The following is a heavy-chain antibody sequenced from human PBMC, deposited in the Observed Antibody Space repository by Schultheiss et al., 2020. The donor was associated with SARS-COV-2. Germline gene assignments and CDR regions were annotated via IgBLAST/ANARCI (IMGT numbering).Heavy chain of an antibody. J-gene: IGHJ6*03. Sequence: GGSLRLSCAASGFTFSSYGMHWVRQAPGKGLEWVAVISFDGSNKYYADSVKGRFTISRDNFNNTLDLQMNILRAEDTAVYYCAKDGGGIVVVPAATYYHYYMDVWGKGTTVTVSS. V-gene: IGHV3-30*18. CDR3: AKDGGGIVVVPAATYYHYYMDV. D-gene: IGHD2-2*01. CDR1: GFTFSSYG. CDR2: ISFDGSNK.